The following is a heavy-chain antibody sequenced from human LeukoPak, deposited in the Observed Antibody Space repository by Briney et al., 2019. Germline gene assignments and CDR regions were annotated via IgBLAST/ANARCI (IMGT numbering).Heavy chain of an antibody. D-gene: IGHD2-15*01. Sequence: GGSLRLSCAASGFTVTNSYMSWVPQAPGKGLEWVSIIYSEDDTYYAGSVKGRFTISRDNSKNTLYLQMNSLRAEDTAVYYCARAYCSVGTCRTRNWFDPWGQGTLVTVSS. CDR1: GFTVTNSY. CDR2: IYSEDDT. CDR3: ARAYCSVGTCRTRNWFDP. J-gene: IGHJ5*02. V-gene: IGHV3-53*01.